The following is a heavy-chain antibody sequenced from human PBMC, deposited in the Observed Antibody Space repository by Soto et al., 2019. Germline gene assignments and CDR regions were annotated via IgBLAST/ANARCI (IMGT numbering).Heavy chain of an antibody. CDR2: ISTYNGNT. CDR3: ASDDCISTRCYVSY. Sequence: QVQLVQSGAEVKKPGASVKVSCKASGYTFTSYGISWVRQAPGQGLEWMGWISTYNGNTNYAQKLQGRVTMTTDTSPSPAYMERRSLRSDDTAVYYCASDDCISTRCYVSYWGQGTLVTVSS. V-gene: IGHV1-18*01. J-gene: IGHJ4*02. CDR1: GYTFTSYG. D-gene: IGHD2-2*01.